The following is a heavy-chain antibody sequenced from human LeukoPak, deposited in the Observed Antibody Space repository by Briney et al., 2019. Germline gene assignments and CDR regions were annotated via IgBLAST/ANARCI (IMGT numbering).Heavy chain of an antibody. D-gene: IGHD1-26*01. Sequence: ASVKLSCKASGYTFTSYGISWVRQAPGQGLEWMGWISAYNGNTNYAQKLQGRVTMTTGTSTSTAYMELSSLRSEDTAVYYCAPRGVSDAFDIWGQGTMVTVSS. J-gene: IGHJ3*02. CDR1: GYTFTSYG. CDR2: ISAYNGNT. CDR3: APRGVSDAFDI. V-gene: IGHV1-18*01.